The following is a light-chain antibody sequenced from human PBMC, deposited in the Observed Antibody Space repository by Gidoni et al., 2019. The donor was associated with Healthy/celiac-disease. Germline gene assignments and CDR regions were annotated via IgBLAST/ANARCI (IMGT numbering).Light chain of an antibody. CDR1: SSDVGSYNL. CDR2: EVS. Sequence: QSALTQPASVSGSPGQSIPISCTGTSSDVGSYNLVSWYQQHPGKAPKLMIYEVSKRPPGVSNRFSGSKSGNTASLTISGLQDEDEADYYCCSYAGSSTWVFGGGTKLTVL. V-gene: IGLV2-23*02. CDR3: CSYAGSSTWV. J-gene: IGLJ3*02.